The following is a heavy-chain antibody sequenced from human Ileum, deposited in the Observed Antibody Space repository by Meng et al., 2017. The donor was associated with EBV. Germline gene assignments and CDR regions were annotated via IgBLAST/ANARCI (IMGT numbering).Heavy chain of an antibody. J-gene: IGHJ4*02. CDR3: ARDSGYTRSWSGDY. CDR2: ISTNTGNP. Sequence: FVSELRKPGYSVKVSCTASGYPFTRNASNGVRQAPGQGLEWMGWISTNTGNPTYAQGFAGRFVFSLDTSVSTAYLQISGLKAEDTAIYYCARDSGYTRSWSGDYWGQGTLVTVSS. D-gene: IGHD6-13*01. CDR1: GYPFTRNA. V-gene: IGHV7-4-1*02.